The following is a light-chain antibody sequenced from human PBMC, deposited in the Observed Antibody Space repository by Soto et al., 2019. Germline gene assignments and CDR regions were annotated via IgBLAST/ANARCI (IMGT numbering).Light chain of an antibody. CDR3: QQYDISPFT. V-gene: IGKV3-20*01. CDR2: GAS. CDR1: QSVSSSY. J-gene: IGKJ4*01. Sequence: EIVLTQSPGTLSLSPGERATLSCRASQSVSSSYLAWYQQKPGQAPRLLIYGASTRATGIPDRFSGSGSETDFTLTISRLEPEDFAVYYCQQYDISPFTFGGGAKVEIK.